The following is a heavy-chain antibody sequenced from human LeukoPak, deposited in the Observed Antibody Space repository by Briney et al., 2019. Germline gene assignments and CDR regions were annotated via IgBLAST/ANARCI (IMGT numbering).Heavy chain of an antibody. CDR1: GDSIISGGYS. CDR2: IYSSGRP. Sequence: PSETLSLTCAVSGDSIISGGYSWSWIRQPPVKGLEWIGYIYSSGRPYYNPSLESRVSLSVDTSKNQFSLRLSSVSAADTAVYYCGTGPYDSGIWGQGTLVTVSS. V-gene: IGHV4-30-4*07. J-gene: IGHJ4*02. D-gene: IGHD5-12*01. CDR3: GTGPYDSGI.